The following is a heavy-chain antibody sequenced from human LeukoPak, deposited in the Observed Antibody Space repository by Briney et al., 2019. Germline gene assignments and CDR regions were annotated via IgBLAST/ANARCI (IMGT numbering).Heavy chain of an antibody. CDR2: IYTSGST. V-gene: IGHV4-38-2*02. D-gene: IGHD6-19*01. CDR1: GYSISSGYY. J-gene: IGHJ4*02. Sequence: SETLSLTCTVSGYSISSGYYWGWIRPPPGKGLEWIGRIYTSGSTNYNASLKSRVSMSVNTSKNQFSLKLSSVTAADTAVFYCAREGSGAVAGERAFDYWGQGTLVTVSS. CDR3: AREGSGAVAGERAFDY.